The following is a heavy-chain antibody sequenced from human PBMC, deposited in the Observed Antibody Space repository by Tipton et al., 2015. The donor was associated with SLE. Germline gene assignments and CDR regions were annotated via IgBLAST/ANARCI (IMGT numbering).Heavy chain of an antibody. CDR1: GGSFSGYY. J-gene: IGHJ1*01. V-gene: IGHV4-34*01. D-gene: IGHD6-13*01. CDR3: ARTGYSSSWLYFQH. CDR2: INHSGST. Sequence: TLSLTCAVYGGSFSGYYWSWIRQPPGKGLEWIGEINHSGSTNYNPSLKSRVTISVDTSKNQFSLKLSSVTAADTAVHYCARTGYSSSWLYFQHWGQGTLVTVSS.